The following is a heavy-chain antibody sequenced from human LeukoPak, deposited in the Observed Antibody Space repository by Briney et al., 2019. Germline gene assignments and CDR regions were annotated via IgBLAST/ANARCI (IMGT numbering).Heavy chain of an antibody. CDR2: IYTSGST. Sequence: SETLSLTCAVSGGSISSYYWSWIRQPAGKGLEWIGRIYTSGSTNYNPSLKSRVTMSVDTSKNQFSLKLSSVTAADTAVYYCARNGWELLTSYYYYYMDVWGKGTTVTVSS. D-gene: IGHD1-26*01. CDR1: GGSISSYY. J-gene: IGHJ6*03. V-gene: IGHV4-4*07. CDR3: ARNGWELLTSYYYYYMDV.